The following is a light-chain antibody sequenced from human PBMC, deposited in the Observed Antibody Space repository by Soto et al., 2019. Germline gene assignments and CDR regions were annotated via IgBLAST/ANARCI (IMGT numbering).Light chain of an antibody. J-gene: IGLJ1*01. CDR1: SSNIGAGYG. Sequence: QSVLTQPPSVSGAPGQRVTISCTGSSSNIGAGYGVHWYQQLPGTAPKLLIYGNSNRPSGVPDRFSGSKSGTSVSLAITGLQAEDEADYYCQSYDSSLSGDVFGTGTKLTVL. CDR3: QSYDSSLSGDV. CDR2: GNS. V-gene: IGLV1-40*01.